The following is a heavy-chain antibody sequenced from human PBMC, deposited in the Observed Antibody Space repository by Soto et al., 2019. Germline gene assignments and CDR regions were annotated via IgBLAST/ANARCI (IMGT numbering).Heavy chain of an antibody. V-gene: IGHV3-30-3*01. Sequence: RRLSCAASGFTFSSYAMHWVRQAPGKGLEWVAVISYDGSNKYYADSVKGRFTISRDNSKNTLYLQMNSLRAEDTAVYYCAREGCYDSSGWFDYWGQGTLVTVSS. CDR3: AREGCYDSSGWFDY. D-gene: IGHD3-22*01. CDR1: GFTFSSYA. J-gene: IGHJ4*02. CDR2: ISYDGSNK.